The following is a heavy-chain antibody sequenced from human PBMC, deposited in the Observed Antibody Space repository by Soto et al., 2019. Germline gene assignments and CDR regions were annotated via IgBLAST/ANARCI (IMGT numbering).Heavy chain of an antibody. Sequence: SVKVSCKASGGTFSSYAISWVRQAPGQGLEWMGGIIPIFGTANYAQKFQGRVTITADESTSTAYMELSSLRSEDTAVYYCASQLGIAVAGIYFDYWGQGTLVTVSS. CDR3: ASQLGIAVAGIYFDY. J-gene: IGHJ4*02. CDR2: IIPIFGTA. CDR1: GGTFSSYA. D-gene: IGHD6-19*01. V-gene: IGHV1-69*13.